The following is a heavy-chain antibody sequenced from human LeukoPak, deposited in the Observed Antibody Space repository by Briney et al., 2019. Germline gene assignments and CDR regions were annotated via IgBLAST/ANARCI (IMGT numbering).Heavy chain of an antibody. V-gene: IGHV3-23*01. CDR1: GFSFSSYA. D-gene: IGHD2-8*02. J-gene: IGHJ4*02. CDR2: ISESGGYT. Sequence: GGSLRLSCATSGFSFSSYAMSWVRQAPGKGLEWVSAISESGGYTNYAGSVKGRFTVSRDNSKNTLSLQMNTLRAEDTAVYYCAKGLTGGPLYFFDYWGQGILVTVSS. CDR3: AKGLTGGPLYFFDY.